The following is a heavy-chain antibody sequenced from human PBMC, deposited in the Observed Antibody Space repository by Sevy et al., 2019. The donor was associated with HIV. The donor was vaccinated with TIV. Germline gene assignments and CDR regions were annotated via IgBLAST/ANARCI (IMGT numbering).Heavy chain of an antibody. CDR3: ARVGFNWNDVDY. D-gene: IGHD1-20*01. V-gene: IGHV4-59*01. CDR2: IYYSRTT. CDR1: GASMNIYY. Sequence: SETLSLTCTVSGASMNIYYWSRIRQPPGKGLEWIGYIYYSRTTNYNPSLKSRLTISIDTSKNQFSLKLSSVTAADTAVYYCARVGFNWNDVDYWGQGTLVTVSS. J-gene: IGHJ4*02.